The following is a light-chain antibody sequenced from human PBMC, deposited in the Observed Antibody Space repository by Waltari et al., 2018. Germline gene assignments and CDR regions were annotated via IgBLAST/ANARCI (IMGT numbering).Light chain of an antibody. Sequence: QSVLTQPPSVSAAPGQKVTISCSGSRSNIGNNYVSRYQHLPVTAPKVLIYDNNKRPAGIPDRFSGSKSGTSATLAITGLQTGDEADYYCATWESSLSAEVFGGGTKLTVL. CDR2: DNN. CDR3: ATWESSLSAEV. J-gene: IGLJ2*01. CDR1: RSNIGNNY. V-gene: IGLV1-51*01.